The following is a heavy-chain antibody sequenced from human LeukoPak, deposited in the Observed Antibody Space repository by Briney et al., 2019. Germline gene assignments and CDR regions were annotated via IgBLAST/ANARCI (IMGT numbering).Heavy chain of an antibody. D-gene: IGHD1-20*01. CDR1: GFTFSTYW. CDR3: ATDYNWAYLDY. J-gene: IGHJ4*02. Sequence: GGSLRLSCAASGFTFSTYWMSWVRRAPGKGLEWVANIKQDGSEKYYVDSVKGRFTISRDNAKNSLYLQMNSLRAEDTAIYYCATDYNWAYLDYWGQGTLVTVSS. CDR2: IKQDGSEK. V-gene: IGHV3-7*01.